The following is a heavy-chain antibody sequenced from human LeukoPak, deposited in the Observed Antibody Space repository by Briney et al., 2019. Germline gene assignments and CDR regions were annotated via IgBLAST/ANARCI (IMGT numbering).Heavy chain of an antibody. V-gene: IGHV3-30*04. CDR3: ARARKSGGITMIRGVKDRGWFDP. Sequence: GGSLRLSCAASGFTFSSYAMHWVRQAPGKGLEWVAVISYDGSNKYYADSVKGRFTISRDNSKNTLHLQMNSLRAEDTAVYYCARARKSGGITMIRGVKDRGWFDPWGQGTLVTVSS. CDR1: GFTFSSYA. J-gene: IGHJ5*02. D-gene: IGHD3-10*01. CDR2: ISYDGSNK.